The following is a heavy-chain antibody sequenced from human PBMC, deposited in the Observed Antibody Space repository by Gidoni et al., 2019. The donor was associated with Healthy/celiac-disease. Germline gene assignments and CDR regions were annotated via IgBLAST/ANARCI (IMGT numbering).Heavy chain of an antibody. CDR1: GLTFGDYA. J-gene: IGHJ4*02. Sequence: EVQLVECGGGLGKPGRSLRLSCTAPGLTFGDYAMSSFRQAPGKGLEWVGFIRSKAYGGTTEYAASVKGRFTISRDDSKSIAYLKMNSLKTEDTAVYYCTRAVGRAFSGSNDYWGQGTLVTVSS. D-gene: IGHD1-26*01. V-gene: IGHV3-49*05. CDR3: TRAVGRAFSGSNDY. CDR2: IRSKAYGGTT.